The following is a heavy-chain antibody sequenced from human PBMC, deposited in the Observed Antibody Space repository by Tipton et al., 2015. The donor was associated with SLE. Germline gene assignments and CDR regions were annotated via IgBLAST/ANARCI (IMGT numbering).Heavy chain of an antibody. J-gene: IGHJ4*02. CDR1: GYTFTSYD. CDR3: ARGGAVLPIAAAGPPDY. Sequence: QLVQSGAEVKKPGASVKVSCKASGYTFTSYDINWVRQATGQGLEWMGWMNPNSGNTGYAQKFQGRVTMTRNTSISTAYMELSSLRSEDTAVYYCARGGAVLPIAAAGPPDYWGQGTLVTVSS. V-gene: IGHV1-8*01. CDR2: MNPNSGNT. D-gene: IGHD6-13*01.